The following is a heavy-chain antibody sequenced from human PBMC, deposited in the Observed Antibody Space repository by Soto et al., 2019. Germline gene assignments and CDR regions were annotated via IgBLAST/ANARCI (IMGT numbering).Heavy chain of an antibody. J-gene: IGHJ6*02. D-gene: IGHD3-22*01. V-gene: IGHV3-23*01. CDR2: ISGSGGST. CDR1: GFTFSSYA. CDR3: AKDKFLDSSGYYRHYYYYYYGMDV. Sequence: GGSLRLSCAASGFTFSSYAMSWVRQAPGKGLEWVSAISGSGGSTYYADSVKGRFTISRDNSKNTLYLQMNSLRAEDTAVYYCAKDKFLDSSGYYRHYYYYYYGMDVWGQGTTVTVSS.